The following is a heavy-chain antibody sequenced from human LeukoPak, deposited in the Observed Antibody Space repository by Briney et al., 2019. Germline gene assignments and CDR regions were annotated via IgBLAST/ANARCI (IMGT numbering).Heavy chain of an antibody. CDR1: GGTFSSYA. CDR3: ARDADYSSGWYYFDY. CDR2: IIPIFGTT. V-gene: IGHV1-69*05. Sequence: ASVKVSCKASGGTFSSYAISWVRQAPGQGLEWMGGIIPIFGTTIYAQKFQGRVTITTDESTSTAYMELSSLRSEDTAVYYCARDADYSSGWYYFDYWGQGTLVTVSS. D-gene: IGHD6-19*01. J-gene: IGHJ4*02.